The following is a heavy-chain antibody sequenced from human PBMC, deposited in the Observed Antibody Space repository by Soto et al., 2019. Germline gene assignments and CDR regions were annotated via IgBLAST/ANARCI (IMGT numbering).Heavy chain of an antibody. Sequence: SVKLSCKSSVYTVTGYGISLVRQAPGQGLEWMGWISAYNGNTNYAQKLQGRVTMTTDTSTSTAYMELRRLSSDDTAVYYCARDMDRGVENYYYYYGMDVWGQGTTVTVSS. J-gene: IGHJ6*02. V-gene: IGHV1-18*04. D-gene: IGHD3-10*01. CDR2: ISAYNGNT. CDR1: VYTVTGYG. CDR3: ARDMDRGVENYYYYYGMDV.